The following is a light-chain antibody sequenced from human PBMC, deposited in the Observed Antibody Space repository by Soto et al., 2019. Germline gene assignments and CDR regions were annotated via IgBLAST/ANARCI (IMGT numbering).Light chain of an antibody. CDR2: NNN. Sequence: QSALTQPPSASGTPGQRVTISCSGSSSNIGTNTVNWYLQLPGTAPKLLIYNNNQRPSGVPERFSGSKSGTSASLAISGLQSEDEANYFCAAWDDSVNGLILFASGSKVTVL. V-gene: IGLV1-44*01. J-gene: IGLJ1*01. CDR1: SSNIGTNT. CDR3: AAWDDSVNGLIL.